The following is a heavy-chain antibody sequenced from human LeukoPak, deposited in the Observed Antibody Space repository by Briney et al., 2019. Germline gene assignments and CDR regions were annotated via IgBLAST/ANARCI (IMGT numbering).Heavy chain of an antibody. Sequence: PGGSLRLSCAASGVTFSSYSMNWVRQAPGKGLEWVSSISSSSSYIYYADSVKGRFTISRDNAKNSLYLQMNSLRAEDTAVYYCARGFHSSGSSLDIWGQGTMVTVSS. D-gene: IGHD3-22*01. J-gene: IGHJ3*02. CDR2: ISSSSSYI. CDR3: ARGFHSSGSSLDI. CDR1: GVTFSSYS. V-gene: IGHV3-21*01.